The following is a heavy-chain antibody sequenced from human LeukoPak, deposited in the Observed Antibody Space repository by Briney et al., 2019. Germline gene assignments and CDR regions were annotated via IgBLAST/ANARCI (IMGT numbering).Heavy chain of an antibody. D-gene: IGHD6-13*01. CDR3: AKKSSSWYGEFDY. Sequence: TGGSLRLSCAASGFAFSSYAMSWVRQAPGKGLEWVSAISGSGGSTYYADSVKGRFTISRDNSKNTLYLQMNSLRAEDTAVYYCAKKSSSWYGEFDYWGQGTLVTVSS. J-gene: IGHJ4*02. CDR2: ISGSGGST. CDR1: GFAFSSYA. V-gene: IGHV3-23*01.